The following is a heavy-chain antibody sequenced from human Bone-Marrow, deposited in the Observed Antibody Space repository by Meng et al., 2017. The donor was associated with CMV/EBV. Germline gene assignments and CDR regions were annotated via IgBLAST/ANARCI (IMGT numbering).Heavy chain of an antibody. CDR2: INHSGST. V-gene: IGHV4-34*01. Sequence: VQPQRGVAGLLHPAEPLPLPCAVYGGSLSGYYWRWIRQPPGKGLEWIAEINHSGSTNYNPSLKSRVTISVDTSKNQFSLKLSSVTAADTAVYYCARRLRGTGPKYFQHWGQGTLVTVSS. CDR1: GGSLSGYY. D-gene: IGHD3/OR15-3a*01. CDR3: ARRLRGTGPKYFQH. J-gene: IGHJ1*01.